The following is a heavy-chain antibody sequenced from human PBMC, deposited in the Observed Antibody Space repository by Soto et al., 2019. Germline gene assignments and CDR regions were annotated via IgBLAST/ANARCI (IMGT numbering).Heavy chain of an antibody. D-gene: IGHD1-26*01. J-gene: IGHJ4*02. CDR2: IYYSGST. CDR3: ARLGAATAFDY. V-gene: IGHV4-39*01. CDR1: GGSISSSSYY. Sequence: SETLSLTCTVSGGSISSSSYYWGWIRQPPGKGLEWIGSIYYSGSTYYNPSLKSRVTISVDTSKNQFSLKLSSVTAADTAVYYCARLGAATAFDYWGQGTLVTVSS.